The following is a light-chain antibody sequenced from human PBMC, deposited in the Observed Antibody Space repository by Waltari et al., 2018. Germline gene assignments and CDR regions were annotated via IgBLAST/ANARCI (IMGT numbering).Light chain of an antibody. CDR2: DGS. V-gene: IGLV2-14*03. J-gene: IGLJ2*01. CDR1: SSDVGSYNY. Sequence: QSALTQPASVSGSPGQSITISCTGTSSDVGSYNYVSWYQQLPGKDPKTINYDGSKRPSGVSYRFSVSKSGNTASLTISGLQAEDEADYYCSSYTSSVLFGGGTKLTVL. CDR3: SSYTSSVL.